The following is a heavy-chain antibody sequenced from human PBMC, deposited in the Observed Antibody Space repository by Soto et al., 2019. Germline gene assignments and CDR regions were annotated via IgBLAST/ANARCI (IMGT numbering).Heavy chain of an antibody. V-gene: IGHV4-59*01. CDR3: ARGYSSGWYQSVRWFDP. CDR2: IYYSGST. Sequence: SETLSLTCTVSGGSISSYYWSWIRQPPGKGLEWIGYIYYSGSTNYNPSHKSRVTISVDTSKNQFSLKLSSVTAADTAVYYCARGYSSGWYQSVRWFDPWGQGTLVTVSS. J-gene: IGHJ5*02. CDR1: GGSISSYY. D-gene: IGHD6-19*01.